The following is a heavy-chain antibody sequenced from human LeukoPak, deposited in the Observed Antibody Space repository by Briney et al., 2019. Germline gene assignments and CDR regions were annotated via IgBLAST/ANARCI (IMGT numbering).Heavy chain of an antibody. J-gene: IGHJ4*02. V-gene: IGHV1-2*06. CDR1: GYTFTGYY. D-gene: IGHD6-19*01. Sequence: ASVKVSCKASGYTFTGYYMHWVRQAPGQGLEWMGRINPNSGGTNYAQKFQGRVTMTRDTSISTAYMELSRLRSDDTAVYYCARNRGGIAVADWSRIYYFDYWGQGTLVTVSS. CDR2: INPNSGGT. CDR3: ARNRGGIAVADWSRIYYFDY.